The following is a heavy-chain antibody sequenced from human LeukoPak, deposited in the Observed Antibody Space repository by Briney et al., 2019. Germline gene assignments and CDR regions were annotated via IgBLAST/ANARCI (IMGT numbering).Heavy chain of an antibody. CDR1: GFTFSTYG. Sequence: GTSLRLSCAASGFTFSTYGMHWVRQAPGKGLEWVAVISYDGTNKYYADSVKGRFTISRDNSKNTLYLQMNSLRTDDTAVYFCVKDRRPSLLRDVYYFDYWGQGTLVTVSS. CDR3: VKDRRPSLLRDVYYFDY. CDR2: ISYDGTNK. V-gene: IGHV3-30*18. D-gene: IGHD2-15*01. J-gene: IGHJ4*02.